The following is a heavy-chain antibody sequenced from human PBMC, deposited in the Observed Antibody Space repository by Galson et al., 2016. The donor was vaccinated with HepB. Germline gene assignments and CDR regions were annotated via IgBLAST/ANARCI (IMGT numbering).Heavy chain of an antibody. V-gene: IGHV3-23*01. CDR2: IGGSGSST. D-gene: IGHD3-22*01. CDR3: AKNRHVVVVVAGMDV. Sequence: SLRLSCAASGFTFDRYAMTWVRQAPGKGLQWVSSIGGSGSSTYYADSVKGRFTISRDNSKNTLYLQMHSLRAEDTAKYYCAKNRHVVVVVAGMDVGGKGTTVTVSS. CDR1: GFTFDRYA. J-gene: IGHJ6*04.